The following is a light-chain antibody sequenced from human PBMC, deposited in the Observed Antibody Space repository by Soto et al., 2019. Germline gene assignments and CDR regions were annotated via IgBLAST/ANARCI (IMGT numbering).Light chain of an antibody. CDR2: DNN. Sequence: QSVLTQPPSVSAAPGQTVTISCSGSSSTIGNNYVSWYQQVPGVAPKLLIFDNNKRPSGIRARFSGSKSGTSATLAITGLQTGDEADYYCGTWDSRLTTFVFGTGTKLTVL. CDR1: SSTIGNNY. V-gene: IGLV1-51*01. J-gene: IGLJ1*01. CDR3: GTWDSRLTTFV.